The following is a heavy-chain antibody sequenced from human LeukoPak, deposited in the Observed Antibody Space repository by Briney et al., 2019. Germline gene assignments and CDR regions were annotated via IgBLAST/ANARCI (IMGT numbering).Heavy chain of an antibody. Sequence: SETLSLTCIVSGGSISSYYWSWIRQPPGKGLEWIGEIYHSGSTNYNPSLKSRVTISVDKSKNEFSLKLSSVTAADTAVYYCARVRDGSGSYCDYWGQGTLVVVSS. D-gene: IGHD3-10*01. CDR1: GGSISSYY. CDR2: IYHSGST. CDR3: ARVRDGSGSYCDY. J-gene: IGHJ4*02. V-gene: IGHV4-59*12.